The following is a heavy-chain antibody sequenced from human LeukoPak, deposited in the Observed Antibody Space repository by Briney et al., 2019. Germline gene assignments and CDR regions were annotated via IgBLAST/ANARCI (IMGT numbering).Heavy chain of an antibody. CDR1: GGSMNNYY. J-gene: IGHJ4*02. CDR3: ARLGSVAMPFDY. D-gene: IGHD2-2*01. CDR2: SYYSGST. V-gene: IGHV4-59*08. Sequence: SETLSLTCTVSGGSMNNYYWNWIRQPPGKGLEWIGYSYYSGSTNYNPSLKSRVNISVDTSKNQFSLNPSSVTAADTAVYYCARLGSVAMPFDYWGQGTLVTVSS.